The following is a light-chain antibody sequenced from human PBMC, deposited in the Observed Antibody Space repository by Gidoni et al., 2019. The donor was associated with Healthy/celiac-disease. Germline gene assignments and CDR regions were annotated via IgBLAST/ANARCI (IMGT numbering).Light chain of an antibody. CDR2: VGS. V-gene: IGKV2-28*01. J-gene: IGKJ5*01. CDR3: MQALQTPLIT. CDR1: QSLLHSNGYNY. Sequence: DIVMPQSPLSLPVTPGEPASISCRSSQSLLHSNGYNYLDWYLQKPGQSPPLLIYVGSNRASGVPDRFSGSGSGTDFTLKISRVEAEDVGVYYCMQALQTPLITFGQGTRLEIK.